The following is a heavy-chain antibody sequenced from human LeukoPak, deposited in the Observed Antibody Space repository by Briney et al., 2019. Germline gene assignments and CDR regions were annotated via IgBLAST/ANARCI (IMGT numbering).Heavy chain of an antibody. V-gene: IGHV3-43*01. CDR3: AKQSLGRAFDY. CDR2: ISWDGGST. CDR1: GFTFDDYT. J-gene: IGHJ4*02. Sequence: PGGSLRLSCAASGFTFDDYTMHWVRQAPGKGPEWVSLISWDGGSTYYADSVKGRFTISRDNSKNSLYLQMNSLRTEDTALYYCAKQSLGRAFDYWGQGTLVTVSS. D-gene: IGHD3-10*01.